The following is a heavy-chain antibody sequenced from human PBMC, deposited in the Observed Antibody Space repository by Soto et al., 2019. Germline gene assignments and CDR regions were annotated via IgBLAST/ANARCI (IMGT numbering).Heavy chain of an antibody. J-gene: IGHJ6*03. V-gene: IGHV4-31*03. D-gene: IGHD3-3*01. CDR2: IYYSGST. CDR3: ARAHTIFGVAGHYYSYRDV. CDR1: GGSISSGGYY. Sequence: QVQLQESGPGLVKPSQTLSLTCTVSGGSISSGGYYWSWIRQPPGKGLEWIGYIYYSGSTYYNPSLKSRVTISVDTSTNQFSRKLRSVTAEDTAVYYCARAHTIFGVAGHYYSYRDVWGKGTTVTVSS.